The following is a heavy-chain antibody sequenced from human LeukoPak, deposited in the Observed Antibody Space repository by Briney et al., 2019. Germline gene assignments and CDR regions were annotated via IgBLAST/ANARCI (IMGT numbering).Heavy chain of an antibody. Sequence: GGSLRLSCAASGFTFSSYAMSWVRQAPGKGLEWISYISSSGSTTYYADSVKGRFTISRDNAKNSLFLQMNSLRAEDTAVYFCARAPGGIAARQGYWGQGTLVTVSS. CDR2: ISSSGSTT. J-gene: IGHJ4*02. CDR1: GFTFSSYA. V-gene: IGHV3-48*04. CDR3: ARAPGGIAARQGY. D-gene: IGHD6-6*01.